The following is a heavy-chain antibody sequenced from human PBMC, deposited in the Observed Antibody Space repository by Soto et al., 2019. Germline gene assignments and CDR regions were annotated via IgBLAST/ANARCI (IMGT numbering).Heavy chain of an antibody. CDR1: GGSIRSNNW. CDR2: IFHSGST. Sequence: QVQLQESGPGLVKPSGTLSLTCAVSGGSIRSNNWWSWVRQPPGKGLEWIGEIFHSGSTYYNPSLKARVTISVDKSKNHCSLKLSSVTAADTAVYYCARVYSGSYSDYWGQGTLVTVSS. CDR3: ARVYSGSYSDY. J-gene: IGHJ4*02. V-gene: IGHV4-4*02. D-gene: IGHD1-26*01.